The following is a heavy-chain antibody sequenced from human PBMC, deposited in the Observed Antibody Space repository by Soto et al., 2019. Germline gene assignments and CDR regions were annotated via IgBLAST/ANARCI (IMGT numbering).Heavy chain of an antibody. CDR3: AKAGCSDTNCHFWALES. CDR2: INWNGERD. Sequence: GVSLRLSCAASGFIFGYYAMLWVRQVPAKGLEWVSCINWNGERDDYADSVKGRFTLSRDNAKKSLHLHMNNLKPDDTAVYYCAKAGCSDTNCHFWALESWGQGTLVTVSS. V-gene: IGHV3-9*01. CDR1: GFIFGYYA. D-gene: IGHD3-3*02. J-gene: IGHJ4*02.